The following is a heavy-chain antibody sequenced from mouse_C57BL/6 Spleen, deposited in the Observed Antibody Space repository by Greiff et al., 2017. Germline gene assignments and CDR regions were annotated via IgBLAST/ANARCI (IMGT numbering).Heavy chain of an antibody. J-gene: IGHJ4*01. D-gene: IGHD4-1*01. Sequence: EVQLVESGGDLVKPGGSLKLSCAASGFTFSSYGMSWVRQTPDKRLEWVATISSGGSYTYYPDSVKGRFTISRDNAKNTLYLPMSSLKSEDTAMYYCARRITGTSMDYWGQGTSVTVSS. CDR1: GFTFSSYG. CDR3: ARRITGTSMDY. V-gene: IGHV5-6*01. CDR2: ISSGGSYT.